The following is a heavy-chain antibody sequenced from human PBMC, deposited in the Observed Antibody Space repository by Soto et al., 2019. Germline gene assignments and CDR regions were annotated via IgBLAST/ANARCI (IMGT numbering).Heavy chain of an antibody. J-gene: IGHJ3*02. D-gene: IGHD4-17*01. CDR2: IWYDGSNK. V-gene: IGHV3-33*01. CDR3: ARDRNYGDYDGQDAFDI. Sequence: QVQLVESGGGVVQPGRSLRLSCAASGFTFSSYGMHWVRQAPGKGLEWVAVIWYDGSNKYYADSVKGRFTISRDNSKNTLYRQMNSLRAEDTAVYYCARDRNYGDYDGQDAFDIWGQGTMVTVSS. CDR1: GFTFSSYG.